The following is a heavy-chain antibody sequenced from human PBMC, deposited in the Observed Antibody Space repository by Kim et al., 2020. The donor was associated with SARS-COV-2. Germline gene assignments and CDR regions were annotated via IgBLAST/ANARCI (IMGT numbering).Heavy chain of an antibody. V-gene: IGHV3-30-3*01. CDR3: AREPGGYYDSGGPPTEGKV. CDR2: MSFDGSKK. Sequence: GGSLRLSCAASGFSFSSYAMHWVRQAPGKGLEWVTVMSFDGSKKYYADSVKGRFTISRDNSKNTLYLQMNSLRAEDTAVYYCAREPGGYYDSGGPPTEGKVWGQGTTVTVSS. J-gene: IGHJ6*02. CDR1: GFSFSSYA. D-gene: IGHD3-22*01.